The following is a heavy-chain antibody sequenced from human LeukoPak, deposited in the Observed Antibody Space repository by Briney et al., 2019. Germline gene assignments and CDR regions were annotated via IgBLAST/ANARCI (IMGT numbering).Heavy chain of an antibody. J-gene: IGHJ6*02. D-gene: IGHD7-27*01. CDR2: ISYDGNNK. V-gene: IGHV3-30*18. CDR1: GFTFSSYG. CDR3: ANDRNWGSYYYYGMDV. Sequence: PGRSLRLSCAASGFTFSSYGMRWVRQAPGKGLEWVTVISYDGNNKYYADSVKGRFTISRDNSKNTLYLQMNSLRAEDTAVYYCANDRNWGSYYYYGMDVWGQGTTVTVSS.